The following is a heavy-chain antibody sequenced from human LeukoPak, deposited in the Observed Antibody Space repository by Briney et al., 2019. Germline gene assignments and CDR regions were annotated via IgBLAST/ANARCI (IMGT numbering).Heavy chain of an antibody. D-gene: IGHD3-10*01. V-gene: IGHV1-46*01. Sequence: ASVKVSCKSSGYTFTSYYMYWVRQAPGQGLEWMGIINPSGGSTSYAQKFQGRVTMTRDTSTSTVYMELSSLRSEDTAVYYCARGGATYYYGSGSYYPLGYWGQGTLVTVSS. CDR2: INPSGGST. CDR1: GYTFTSYY. CDR3: ARGGATYYYGSGSYYPLGY. J-gene: IGHJ4*02.